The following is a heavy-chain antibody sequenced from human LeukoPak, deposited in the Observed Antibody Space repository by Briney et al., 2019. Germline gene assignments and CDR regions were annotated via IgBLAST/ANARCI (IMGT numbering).Heavy chain of an antibody. D-gene: IGHD5-24*01. V-gene: IGHV1-46*01. CDR1: GYTFTSYY. CDR2: INPSGGST. J-gene: IGHJ3*01. CDR3: AISIVQVATIEH. Sequence: ASVKVSCKASGYTFTSYYMHWVRQAPGQGLEWMGIINPSGGSTSYAQKFQGRVIMTRDMSTSTVYMELSSLTSEDTAVYYCAISIVQVATIEHWGQGTMVTVSS.